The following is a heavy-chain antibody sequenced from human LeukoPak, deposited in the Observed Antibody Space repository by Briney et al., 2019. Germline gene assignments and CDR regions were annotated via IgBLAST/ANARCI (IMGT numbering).Heavy chain of an antibody. D-gene: IGHD1-26*01. J-gene: IGHJ4*02. CDR3: ARDNRGSLDH. CDR2: IDPRRGDT. CDR1: GFSFIGSEYQ. V-gene: IGHV1-2*06. Sequence: GASVKVSCKTSGFSFIGSEYQLHWVRQAPGQGLEWMGRIDPRRGDTTYAQNIQGRVSMTWDTSISTAYMELTRLTSDDTALFYCARDNRGSLDHWGQGTQVTVSS.